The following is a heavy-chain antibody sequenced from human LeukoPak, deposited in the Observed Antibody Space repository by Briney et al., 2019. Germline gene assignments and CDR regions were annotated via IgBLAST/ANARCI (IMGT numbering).Heavy chain of an antibody. V-gene: IGHV4-39*07. CDR2: LFYSGNM. D-gene: IGHD5/OR15-5a*01. J-gene: IGHJ4*02. CDR1: GGSIYTGDYY. Sequence: SETLSLTCTVSGGSIYTGDYYWAWIRQPPGKELEWIGSLFYSGNMYYNPSLKSRVTISVDTSKNQFFLNLNSVTAADTAVYYCAREKIVSTRDFDCWGQGTLVTVSP. CDR3: AREKIVSTRDFDC.